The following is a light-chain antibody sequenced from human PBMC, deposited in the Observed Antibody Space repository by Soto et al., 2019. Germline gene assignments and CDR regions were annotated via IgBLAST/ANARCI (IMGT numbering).Light chain of an antibody. Sequence: QSVLTQPRSVSGSPGQSVTISCTGTSSDIGGYTHVSWYQQHPGKAPKVIIYDVSERPSGVPDRFSGSKSGNTASLTISGLQPEDEADYYCCSFAGPQSFEVFGEGTKVTVL. CDR3: CSFAGPQSFEV. CDR1: SSDIGGYTH. CDR2: DVS. J-gene: IGLJ1*01. V-gene: IGLV2-11*01.